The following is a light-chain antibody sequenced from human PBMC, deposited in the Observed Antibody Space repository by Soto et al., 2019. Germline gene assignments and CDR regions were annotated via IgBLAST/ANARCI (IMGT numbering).Light chain of an antibody. CDR3: QQYGSSPLT. Sequence: EIVLTQSPGTLSLSPGERATLSCRASQSVSNNYLAWYQQKPGQAPRLLFYGASRRATGIPDRFSGSGTGTDFTLTISRLEPEDFALYSCQQYGSSPLTFGGGTKAEIK. J-gene: IGKJ4*01. CDR1: QSVSNNY. CDR2: GAS. V-gene: IGKV3-20*01.